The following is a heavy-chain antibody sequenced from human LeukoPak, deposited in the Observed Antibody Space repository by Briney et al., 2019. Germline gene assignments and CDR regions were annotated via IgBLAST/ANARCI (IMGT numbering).Heavy chain of an antibody. D-gene: IGHD3-22*01. CDR3: ARVTTGGYYNC. J-gene: IGHJ4*02. CDR1: GGSISSGSYY. V-gene: IGHV4-61*02. Sequence: SETLSLTCAVSGGSISSGSYYWSWIRQPAGKGLEWIGRIYTSGSTNYNPSLKSRVTISVDTSKNQFSLKLSSVTAADTAVYYCARVTTGGYYNCWGQGTLVTVSS. CDR2: IYTSGST.